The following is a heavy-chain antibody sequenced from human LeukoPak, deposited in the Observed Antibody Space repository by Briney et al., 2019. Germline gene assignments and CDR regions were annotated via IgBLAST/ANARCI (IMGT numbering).Heavy chain of an antibody. J-gene: IGHJ4*02. CDR2: IYSGGST. CDR3: ARAMFFGVANPFADY. D-gene: IGHD3-3*01. Sequence: PGGSLRLSCAASGFTVSSNYMSWVRQAPGKGLEWVSVIYSGGSTYSADSVKGRFTISRDNSKNTLYLQMNSLRAEDTAVYYCARAMFFGVANPFADYWGQGTLVTVSS. V-gene: IGHV3-66*01. CDR1: GFTVSSNY.